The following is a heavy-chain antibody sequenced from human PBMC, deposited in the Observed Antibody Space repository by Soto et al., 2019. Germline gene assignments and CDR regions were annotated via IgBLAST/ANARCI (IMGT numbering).Heavy chain of an antibody. V-gene: IGHV4-4*02. CDR3: ARDGPDGYNLGY. CDR2: IFHSGST. Sequence: QMQESGPGLVEPSGTLSLTCDVSGVSISSGSWWSWVRQPPGKGLEWIGEIFHSGSTKYNRSLKSRVTILVDNSKTHFSLRVTSVTAADTAVYYCARDGPDGYNLGYWGQGTLVTVSS. J-gene: IGHJ4*02. D-gene: IGHD5-12*01. CDR1: GVSISSGSW.